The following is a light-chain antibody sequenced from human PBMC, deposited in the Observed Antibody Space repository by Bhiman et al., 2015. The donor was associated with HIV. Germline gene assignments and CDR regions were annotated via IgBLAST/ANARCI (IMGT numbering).Light chain of an antibody. Sequence: QSALTQPASVSGSPGQSITISCTGTSSDIAAYNYVSWYQQHPGKAPKLLIYDVSKRPSGVSNRFSGSKSDNTASLTISGLQAEDEADYYCSSYTTSSTYVFGTGTKVTVL. CDR2: DVS. J-gene: IGLJ1*01. CDR1: SSDIAAYNY. V-gene: IGLV2-14*03. CDR3: SSYTTSSTYV.